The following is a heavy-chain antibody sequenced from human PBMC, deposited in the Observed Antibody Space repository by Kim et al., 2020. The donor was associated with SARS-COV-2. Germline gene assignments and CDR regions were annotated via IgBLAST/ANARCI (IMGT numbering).Heavy chain of an antibody. Sequence: YVNFGKGGFTISRDNARHSLYLQMNSLRIEDTALYYCARTGYSSNSIDYWGQGTLVTVSS. D-gene: IGHD6-13*01. J-gene: IGHJ4*02. V-gene: IGHV3-7*01. CDR3: ARTGYSSNSIDY.